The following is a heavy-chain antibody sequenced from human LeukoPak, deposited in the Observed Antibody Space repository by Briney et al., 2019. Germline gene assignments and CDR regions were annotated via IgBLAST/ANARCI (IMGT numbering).Heavy chain of an antibody. Sequence: GGSLRLSCAVSGFTFDDYAMQWVSQAPGGGRGWVSLISWDGGSTKYADSVKGGFTISRDNSKNSLYLQMNSLRAEDTALYYCAKDIGSALAGPAFDYWGQGTLVTVSS. D-gene: IGHD6-19*01. CDR1: GFTFDDYA. CDR3: AKDIGSALAGPAFDY. CDR2: ISWDGGST. V-gene: IGHV3-43D*03. J-gene: IGHJ4*02.